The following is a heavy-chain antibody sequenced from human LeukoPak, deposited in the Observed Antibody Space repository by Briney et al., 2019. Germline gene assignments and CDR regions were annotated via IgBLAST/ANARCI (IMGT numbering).Heavy chain of an antibody. Sequence: PGGSLRLSCAASGFTFSSYAMSWVRQAPGKGLEWVSAISGSGGSTYYADSVKGRFTISRDNSKNTLYLQMNRLRVEDTAVYYCAQDRVQETAVTTDWYFDLWGRGTLVTVSS. J-gene: IGHJ2*01. CDR2: ISGSGGST. V-gene: IGHV3-23*01. CDR1: GFTFSSYA. D-gene: IGHD4-17*01. CDR3: AQDRVQETAVTTDWYFDL.